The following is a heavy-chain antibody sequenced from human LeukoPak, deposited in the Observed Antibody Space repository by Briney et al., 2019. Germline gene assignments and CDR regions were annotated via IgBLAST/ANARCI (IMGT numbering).Heavy chain of an antibody. J-gene: IGHJ6*03. CDR3: ARDGLYYMDV. CDR1: GGSFSGYY. V-gene: IGHV3-11*04. CDR2: ISSSGSTI. Sequence: LSLTCAVYGGSFSGYYWSWIRQPPGKGLGWVSYISSSGSTIYYADSVKGRFTISRDNAKNSLYLQMNSLRAEDTAVYYCARDGLYYMDVWGKGTTVTVSS. D-gene: IGHD3/OR15-3a*01.